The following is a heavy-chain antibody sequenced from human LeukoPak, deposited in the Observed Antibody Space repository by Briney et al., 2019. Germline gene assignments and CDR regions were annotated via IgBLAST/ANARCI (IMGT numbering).Heavy chain of an antibody. V-gene: IGHV4-59*08. Sequence: SETLSLTCTVSDGSISGYYWSWIRQPPGKGLEWIAYVYNSEYTNYNPSLKSRASISVDTSKNLCSLRLTSVTAADTAVYYCARHAIYSGGYSFWFDPWGLGTLVTVS. CDR3: ARHAIYSGGYSFWFDP. J-gene: IGHJ5*02. D-gene: IGHD1-26*01. CDR1: DGSISGYY. CDR2: VYNSEYT.